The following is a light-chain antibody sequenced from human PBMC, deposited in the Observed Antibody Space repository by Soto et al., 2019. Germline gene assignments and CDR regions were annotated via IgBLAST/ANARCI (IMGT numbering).Light chain of an antibody. J-gene: IGLJ1*01. CDR2: DVS. CDR3: SSYTSSSTFHYV. Sequence: QSVLTQPASVSGSPGQSITISCTGTSSDVGGYNYVSWYQQHPGKAPKLMTYDVSNRPSGVSNRFSGSKSGNTASLTISGLQAEDEADYYCSSYTSSSTFHYVFGTGTKVTVL. V-gene: IGLV2-14*01. CDR1: SSDVGGYNY.